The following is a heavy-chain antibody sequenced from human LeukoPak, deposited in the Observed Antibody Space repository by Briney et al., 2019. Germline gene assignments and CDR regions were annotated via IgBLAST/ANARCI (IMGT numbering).Heavy chain of an antibody. V-gene: IGHV4-31*11. Sequence: TLTLTCAVSGGTISSGGNYWSWIRQHPGKGLEAIRYIDGSGSTYDDPAQSSRGTISVETSKNQFSLKLSSVSAADTAVYYCARSVGYCSSTGCYPSSNWFNPWGQGTLVTASS. CDR3: ARSVGYCSSTGCYPSSNWFNP. CDR2: IDGSGST. J-gene: IGHJ5*02. CDR1: GGTISSGGNY. D-gene: IGHD2-2*01.